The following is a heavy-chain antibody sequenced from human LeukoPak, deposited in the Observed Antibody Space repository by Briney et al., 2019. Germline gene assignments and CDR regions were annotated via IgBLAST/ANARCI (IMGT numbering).Heavy chain of an antibody. Sequence: ASVKVSCKASGYTFTSYGISWVRQAPGQGLEWMGWISAYNGNANYAQKLQGRVTMTTDTSTSTAYMELRSLRSDDTAVYYCARDYDFWSGSLMSYYYYMDVWGKGTTVTVSS. V-gene: IGHV1-18*01. J-gene: IGHJ6*03. CDR2: ISAYNGNA. CDR1: GYTFTSYG. CDR3: ARDYDFWSGSLMSYYYYMDV. D-gene: IGHD3-3*01.